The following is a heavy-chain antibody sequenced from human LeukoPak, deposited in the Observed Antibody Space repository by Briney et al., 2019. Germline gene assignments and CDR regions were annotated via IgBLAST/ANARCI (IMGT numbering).Heavy chain of an antibody. V-gene: IGHV4-59*08. D-gene: IGHD3-3*01. CDR3: ARAPDYDFWSGDNVYYFDY. J-gene: IGHJ4*02. CDR2: IYYSGST. CDR1: GGSISSYY. Sequence: SETLSLTCTVSGGSISSYYWSWIRQPPGKGLEWIGYIYYSGSTNYNPSLKSRVTISVDTSKNQFSLKLSSVTAADTAVYCCARAPDYDFWSGDNVYYFDYWGQGTLVTVSS.